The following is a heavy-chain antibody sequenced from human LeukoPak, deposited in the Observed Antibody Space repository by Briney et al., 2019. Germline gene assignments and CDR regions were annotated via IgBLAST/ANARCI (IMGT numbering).Heavy chain of an antibody. V-gene: IGHV4-39*07. J-gene: IGHJ4*02. CDR1: GGSISSSSYY. Sequence: SETLSLTCTVSGGSISSSSYYWGWVRQPPGRGLEWVGSIYYSGSTYYNPSLKSRVTISVDTSKNQFSLKLSSVTAADTAVYYCARETLLSIAAPGYWGQGTLVTVSS. D-gene: IGHD6-6*01. CDR3: ARETLLSIAAPGY. CDR2: IYYSGST.